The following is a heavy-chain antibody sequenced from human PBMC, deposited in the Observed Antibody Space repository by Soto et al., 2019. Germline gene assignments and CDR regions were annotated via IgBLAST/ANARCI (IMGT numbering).Heavy chain of an antibody. D-gene: IGHD2-2*01. V-gene: IGHV3-9*01. Sequence: GGSLRLSCAASGFTFDDYAMHWVRQAPGKGLEWVSGISWNSGSIGYADSVKGRFTISRDNAKNSLYLQMNSLRAEDTALYYCAKGGQVVPAATFDYWGQGTLVTVS. CDR3: AKGGQVVPAATFDY. CDR1: GFTFDDYA. J-gene: IGHJ4*02. CDR2: ISWNSGSI.